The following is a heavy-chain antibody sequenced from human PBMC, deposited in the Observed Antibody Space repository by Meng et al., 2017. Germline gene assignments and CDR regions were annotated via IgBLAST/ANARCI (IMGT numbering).Heavy chain of an antibody. Sequence: QLQSVHSGAELKKPGASGKVSCKAAGGTFSSYAISWVRQAPGQGLEWMGGIIPIFGTANYAQKFQGRVTITADKSTSTAYMELSSLRSEDTAVYYCARDDSSGWYYFDYWGQGTLVTVSS. D-gene: IGHD6-19*01. J-gene: IGHJ4*02. CDR2: IIPIFGTA. V-gene: IGHV1-69*06. CDR3: ARDDSSGWYYFDY. CDR1: GGTFSSYA.